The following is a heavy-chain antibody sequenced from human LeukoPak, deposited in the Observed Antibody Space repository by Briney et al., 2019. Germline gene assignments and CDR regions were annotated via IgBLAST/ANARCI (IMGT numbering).Heavy chain of an antibody. V-gene: IGHV4-4*09. J-gene: IGHJ5*01. CDR1: GGSISSYY. CDR3: ARHGPGNSLYKGFDF. D-gene: IGHD3-10*01. Sequence: PSETLSLTCSVSGGSISSYYWSWIRQSPGKGLEWIGNIYASGSTNYNPSLKSRVTISVDTSKNQFSLTLSSVTAADTALYYWARHGPGNSLYKGFDFGRQGAVVSVS. CDR2: IYASGST.